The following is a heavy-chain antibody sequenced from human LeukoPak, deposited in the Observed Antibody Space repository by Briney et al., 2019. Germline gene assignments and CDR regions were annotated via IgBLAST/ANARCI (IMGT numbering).Heavy chain of an antibody. CDR3: ATMVTSPTYYYDSSGYEDY. CDR2: ISGSGGST. V-gene: IGHV3-23*01. Sequence: GGSLRLSCAAAGFTFSSYAMSLVRQAPGKGLEWVSAISGSGGSTYYADSVKGRFTISRDNSKNTLYLQLNSLSAKDTAVYYCATMVTSPTYYYDSSGYEDYWGQGTLVTVSS. D-gene: IGHD3-22*01. J-gene: IGHJ4*02. CDR1: GFTFSSYA.